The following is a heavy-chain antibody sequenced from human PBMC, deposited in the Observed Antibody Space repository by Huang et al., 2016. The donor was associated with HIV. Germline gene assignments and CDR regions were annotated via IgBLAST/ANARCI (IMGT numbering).Heavy chain of an antibody. D-gene: IGHD3-3*01. Sequence: QLQLQESGPGLVKPSETLSLTCTVSGGSLCSSSYYWGWIRQPPGKGLGWIGSIHYSGSTYDNPSLKSRVTISVDTSKNQFSLKLSSVTAADTAVYYCARHSDDFWSGYSYFDYWGQGTLVPVSS. V-gene: IGHV4-39*01. J-gene: IGHJ4*02. CDR3: ARHSDDFWSGYSYFDY. CDR2: IHYSGST. CDR1: GGSLCSSSYY.